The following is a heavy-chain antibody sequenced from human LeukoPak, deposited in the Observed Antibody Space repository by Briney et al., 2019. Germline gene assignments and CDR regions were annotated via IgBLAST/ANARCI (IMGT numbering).Heavy chain of an antibody. CDR1: GGSISSGDYY. D-gene: IGHD4-17*01. CDR3: ARGPSGDYVNY. V-gene: IGHV4-30-4*01. J-gene: IGHJ4*02. CDR2: IYYSGST. Sequence: PSETLSLTCTVSGGSISSGDYYWSWIRQPPGKGLEWIGYIYYSGSTYYNPSLKSRVTISVDTSKNQFSLTLSSVTAADTAVYYCARGPSGDYVNYWGQGTLVTVSS.